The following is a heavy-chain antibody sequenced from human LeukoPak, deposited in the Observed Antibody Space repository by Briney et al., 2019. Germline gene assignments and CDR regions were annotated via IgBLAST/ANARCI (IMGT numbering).Heavy chain of an antibody. CDR2: IYHSGST. CDR3: ARKIGYNWNYGSREFDY. V-gene: IGHV4-38-2*02. Sequence: SETLSLTCTVSGYSISNGYYWGWIRQPPGKGLEWIGSIYHSGSTYYNPSLKSRVTISVDTSKNQFSLKLSSVTAADTAVYYCARKIGYNWNYGSREFDYWGQGTLVTVSS. CDR1: GYSISNGYY. J-gene: IGHJ4*02. D-gene: IGHD1-7*01.